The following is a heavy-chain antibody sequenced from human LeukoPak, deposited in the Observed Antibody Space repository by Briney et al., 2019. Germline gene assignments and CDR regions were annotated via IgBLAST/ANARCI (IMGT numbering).Heavy chain of an antibody. D-gene: IGHD4-17*01. CDR1: GFPFSGYD. Sequence: GGSLRLSCAASGFPFSGYDMHWVRQTTGKGLEWVSAIGTTGDTYYAGSVKGRFTISRESGKNTVYLQINSLRAEDTAVYYCAKALYGDYGRFDYWGQGTLVTVSS. CDR2: IGTTGDT. V-gene: IGHV3-13*04. J-gene: IGHJ4*02. CDR3: AKALYGDYGRFDY.